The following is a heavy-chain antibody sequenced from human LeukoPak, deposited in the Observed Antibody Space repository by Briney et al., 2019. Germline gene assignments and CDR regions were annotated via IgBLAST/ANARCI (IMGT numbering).Heavy chain of an antibody. CDR2: ISAYNGNT. V-gene: IGHV1-18*01. Sequence: ASVKVSCKASGYTFTSYGISWVRQAPGQGLEWMGWISAYNGNTNYAQKLQGRVTMTTDTSTSTAYMELRNLRSDDTAVYYCARVWELQNRFYYYYMDVWGKGTTVTVSS. J-gene: IGHJ6*03. D-gene: IGHD1-26*01. CDR3: ARVWELQNRFYYYYMDV. CDR1: GYTFTSYG.